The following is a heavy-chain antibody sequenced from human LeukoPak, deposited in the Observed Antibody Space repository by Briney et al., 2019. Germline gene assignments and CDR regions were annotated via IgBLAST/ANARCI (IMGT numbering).Heavy chain of an antibody. J-gene: IGHJ4*02. V-gene: IGHV1-2*02. CDR3: ARGVVGMLGPNNPFDY. D-gene: IGHD1-26*01. Sequence: ASVKVSCKASGYTFTGNYLHWVRQAPGQGLEWMGWINTNDGGTSYAQTFLGRVTMTRDTSISTAYLELVSLRSDDTAVYYCARGVVGMLGPNNPFDYWGQGTLVTLSS. CDR1: GYTFTGNY. CDR2: INTNDGGT.